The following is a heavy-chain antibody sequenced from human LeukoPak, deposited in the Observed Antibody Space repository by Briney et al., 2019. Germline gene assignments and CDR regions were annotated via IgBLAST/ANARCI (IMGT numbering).Heavy chain of an antibody. CDR3: ARTSYGDDYYYYGMDV. Sequence: SQTLSLTCAISGDSVSSNSAAWNWIRQSPSRGLEWLGRTYYRSKWYNDYAVSVKSRITINPDTSKNQFPLQLNSVTPEDTAVYYCARTSYGDDYYYYGMDVWGQGTTVTVSS. D-gene: IGHD4-17*01. CDR2: TYYRSKWYN. J-gene: IGHJ6*02. CDR1: GDSVSSNSAA. V-gene: IGHV6-1*01.